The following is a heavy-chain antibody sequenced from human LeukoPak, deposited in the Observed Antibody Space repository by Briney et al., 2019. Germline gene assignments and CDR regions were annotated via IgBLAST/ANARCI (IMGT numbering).Heavy chain of an antibody. Sequence: SETLSLTCTVSGGSISSYYWSWIRQPPGKGLEWIGYIYYSGSTNYNPSLKSRVTISVDTSKNQFSLKLSSVTAADTAVYYCARVVPGLYAFDIWGQGTMVTVSS. CDR2: IYYSGST. D-gene: IGHD3-10*02. J-gene: IGHJ3*02. CDR3: ARVVPGLYAFDI. CDR1: GGSISSYY. V-gene: IGHV4-59*01.